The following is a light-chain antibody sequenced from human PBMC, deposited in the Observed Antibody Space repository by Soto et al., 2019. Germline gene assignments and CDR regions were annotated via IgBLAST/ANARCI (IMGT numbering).Light chain of an antibody. Sequence: EIVMTQSPATLSVSPGERATLSCRASQSVGSDLAWYQQKPGQAPRLVIYDASNRATGIPARFSGSGSGTDFTLTISSLEPEDFAVYYCRQRSNWPPKYTFGQGTKVDIK. CDR2: DAS. J-gene: IGKJ2*01. V-gene: IGKV3-11*01. CDR1: QSVGSD. CDR3: RQRSNWPPKYT.